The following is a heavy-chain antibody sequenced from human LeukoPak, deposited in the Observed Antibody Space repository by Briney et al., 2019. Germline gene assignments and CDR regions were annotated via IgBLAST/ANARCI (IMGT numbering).Heavy chain of an antibody. J-gene: IGHJ4*02. D-gene: IGHD3-10*01. CDR2: ISRSGTTI. Sequence: GGSLRLSCAASGFTFNDYYMCWIRQVPGKGLEWVSYISRSGTTIYYADSVKGRFTISRDNAKNSLFLQMNSLRAEDTAVYYCARDRIYYGSGSRFDYWGQGTLVTVSS. CDR3: ARDRIYYGSGSRFDY. V-gene: IGHV3-11*04. CDR1: GFTFNDYY.